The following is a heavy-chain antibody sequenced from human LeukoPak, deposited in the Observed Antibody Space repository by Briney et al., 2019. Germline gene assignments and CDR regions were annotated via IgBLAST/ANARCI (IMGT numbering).Heavy chain of an antibody. CDR1: GFTFSSYA. CDR2: ISYDGSNK. V-gene: IGHV3-30*01. D-gene: IGHD4-23*01. J-gene: IGHJ4*02. CDR3: VKKGGNNGRYDYFDY. Sequence: GGSLRLSCAASGFTFSSYAMHWVRQVPGKGLEWVAVISYDGSNKYYADSVKGRFTISRDNSKNTLYLQMNSLRAEDTAVYYCVKKGGNNGRYDYFDYWGQGTLVTVSS.